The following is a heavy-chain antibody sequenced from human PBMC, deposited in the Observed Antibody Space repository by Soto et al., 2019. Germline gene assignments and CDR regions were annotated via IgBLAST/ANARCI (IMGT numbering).Heavy chain of an antibody. V-gene: IGHV2-5*01. Sequence: XGPTPVNPTQTLSLTCTFSFFSLKSSGVGVAWIRQPPGKALEWLALVYWSDEKRYSPSLKNRLTITKDTPKNEVVLTMTNMDPLDTATYYCAHKEYYFAPGNYYNVRWFDPWGQGILVTVSS. J-gene: IGHJ5*02. D-gene: IGHD3-10*01. CDR3: AHKEYYFAPGNYYNVRWFDP. CDR2: VYWSDEK. CDR1: FFSLKSSGVG.